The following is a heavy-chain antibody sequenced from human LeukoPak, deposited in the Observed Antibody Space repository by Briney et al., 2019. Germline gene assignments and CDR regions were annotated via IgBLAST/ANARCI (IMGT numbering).Heavy chain of an antibody. CDR2: INTGNGNT. CDR3: ARRAPTTVTDY. CDR1: GYTFTSYA. Sequence: GASVKVSCKTSGYTFTSYAIHWVRQAPGQRLEWMGWINTGNGNTIYSQKFRGRVTITRDTSASTAYMELSSLKSEDTALYYCARRAPTTVTDYWGQGTLVTVSS. V-gene: IGHV1-3*04. J-gene: IGHJ4*02. D-gene: IGHD4-17*01.